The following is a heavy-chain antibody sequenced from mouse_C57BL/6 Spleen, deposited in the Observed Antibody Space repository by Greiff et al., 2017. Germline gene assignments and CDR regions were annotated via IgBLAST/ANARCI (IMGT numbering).Heavy chain of an antibody. CDR1: GFTFSSYA. CDR3: ARDDWDRDYFDY. Sequence: DVKLVESGGGLVKPGGSLKLSCAASGFTFSSYAMSWVRQTPEKRLEWVATISDGGSYTYYPDNVKGRFTISRDNAKNNLYLQMSHLKSEDTAMYYCARDDWDRDYFDYWGQGTTLTVSS. J-gene: IGHJ2*01. CDR2: ISDGGSYT. V-gene: IGHV5-4*01. D-gene: IGHD4-1*01.